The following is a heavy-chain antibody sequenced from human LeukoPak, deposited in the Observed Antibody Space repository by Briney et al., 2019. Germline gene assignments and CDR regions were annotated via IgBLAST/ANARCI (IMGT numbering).Heavy chain of an antibody. V-gene: IGHV4-34*01. J-gene: IGHJ5*02. Sequence: SETLSLTCAVYGGSFSGYYWSWIRQPPGKGLEWIGEINHSGSTTYNPSLKSRVTISVDTSKNQFSLKLSSVTAADTAVYYCARAGYSSSWYVRFWFDPWGQGTLVTVSS. CDR3: ARAGYSSSWYVRFWFDP. CDR1: GGSFSGYY. CDR2: INHSGST. D-gene: IGHD6-13*01.